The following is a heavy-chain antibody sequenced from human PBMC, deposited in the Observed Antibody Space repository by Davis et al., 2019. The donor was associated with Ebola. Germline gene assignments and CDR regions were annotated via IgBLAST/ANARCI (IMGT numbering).Heavy chain of an antibody. V-gene: IGHV1-8*03. CDR1: GYTFTSYD. Sequence: ASVKVSCKASGYTFTSYDINWVRQATGQGLEWMGWMNPNSGNTGYAQKFQGRVTITRNTSINTAYMELSSLRSEDTAVYYCARGITGTTGLGNYWGQGTLVTVSS. D-gene: IGHD1-7*01. CDR3: ARGITGTTGLGNY. CDR2: MNPNSGNT. J-gene: IGHJ4*02.